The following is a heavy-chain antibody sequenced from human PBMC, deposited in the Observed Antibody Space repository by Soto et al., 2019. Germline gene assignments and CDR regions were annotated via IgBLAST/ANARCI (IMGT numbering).Heavy chain of an antibody. J-gene: IGHJ4*02. D-gene: IGHD2-2*01. CDR1: GFTFDDYA. CDR2: ISWNSGSI. V-gene: IGHV3-9*01. Sequence: EVQLVESGGGLVQPGRSLRLSCAASGFTFDDYAMHWVRQAPGKGLEWVSGISWNSGSIGYADSVKGRFTISRDNAKNSLYLQMHHLRAEDTAFYYCAKAENLGYCSSMSCYDFGYWGQGTLVTVSS. CDR3: AKAENLGYCSSMSCYDFGY.